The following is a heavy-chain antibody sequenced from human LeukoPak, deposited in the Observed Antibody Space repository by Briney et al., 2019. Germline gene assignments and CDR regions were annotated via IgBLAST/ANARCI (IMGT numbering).Heavy chain of an antibody. D-gene: IGHD4-17*01. V-gene: IGHV1-18*01. CDR1: GYTFTSYG. CDR3: ARYRVFDYGDYACDY. J-gene: IGHJ4*02. CDR2: ISAYNGNT. Sequence: ASVKVSCKASGYTFTSYGISWVRQAPGQGLEWMGWISAYNGNTNYAQKLQGRVTMTTDTSTSTAYMELRSLRSDDTAVYYCARYRVFDYGDYACDYWGQGTLVTVSS.